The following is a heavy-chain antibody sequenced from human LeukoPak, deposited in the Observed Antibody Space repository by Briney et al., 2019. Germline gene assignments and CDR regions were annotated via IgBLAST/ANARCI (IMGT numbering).Heavy chain of an antibody. J-gene: IGHJ4*02. Sequence: GGSLRLSCAASGFTFSSYVMSWVRQAPGQGLEWVSTLTGSGGNTYYADSVKGRFTISRDNSKNTLYLQMNSLRAEDTAVYYCAKSRVGYDYWGQGTLVTSST. CDR3: AKSRVGYDY. CDR2: LTGSGGNT. D-gene: IGHD1-26*01. V-gene: IGHV3-23*01. CDR1: GFTFSSYV.